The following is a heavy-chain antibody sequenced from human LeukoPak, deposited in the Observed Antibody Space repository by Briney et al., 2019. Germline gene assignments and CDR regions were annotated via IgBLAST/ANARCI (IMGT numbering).Heavy chain of an antibody. CDR3: ARGTYYYDSSGYPWDY. V-gene: IGHV1-18*01. CDR2: ISTYDAKT. D-gene: IGHD3-22*01. Sequence: ASVKVSCKASGYTFTRYGVNWVRQAPGQGLEWMGWISTYDAKTNYAQKVQGRVTMTRNTSISTAYMELSSLRSEDTAVYYCARGTYYYDSSGYPWDYWGQGTLVTVSS. CDR1: GYTFTRYG. J-gene: IGHJ4*02.